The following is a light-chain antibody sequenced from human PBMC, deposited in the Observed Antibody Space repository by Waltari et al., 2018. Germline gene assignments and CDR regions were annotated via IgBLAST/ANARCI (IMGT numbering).Light chain of an antibody. CDR3: QQYNRWPPIT. CDR1: QSVSSN. CDR2: DAS. Sequence: VVLTQSPATLSVSPGESAIISCRASQSVSSNLAWYQQKPGQAPRLLIYDASTRASSVPARCRGSRSGTEFTLTINNLQSEDSATYYCQQYNRWPPITFGQGTRLDIK. J-gene: IGKJ5*01. V-gene: IGKV3-15*01.